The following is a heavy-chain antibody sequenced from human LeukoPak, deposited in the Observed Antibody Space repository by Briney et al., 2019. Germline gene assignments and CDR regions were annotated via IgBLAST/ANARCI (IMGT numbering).Heavy chain of an antibody. CDR3: TRKTYCSSTSCYGNNWFDP. CDR2: IRSKANSYAT. Sequence: GGSLRLSCAASGFTFSGSAMHWVRQASGKGLELVGRIRSKANSYATAYAASVKGRFTISRDDSKNTAYLQMNSLKTWDTAVYYCTRKTYCSSTSCYGNNWFDPWGQGTLVTVSS. J-gene: IGHJ5*02. D-gene: IGHD2-2*01. CDR1: GFTFSGSA. V-gene: IGHV3-73*01.